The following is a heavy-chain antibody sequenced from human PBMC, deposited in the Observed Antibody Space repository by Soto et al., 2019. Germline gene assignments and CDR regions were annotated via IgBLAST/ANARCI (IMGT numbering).Heavy chain of an antibody. CDR2: IEPSDSYT. CDR1: GYSFSSYW. CDR3: ARHRGNYDFWSGYHTYYYYGMDV. Sequence: XESLKISCKGSGYSFSSYWISWVRQMPGKGLEWMGRIEPSDSYTNYSPSLQGHVTISADKSISTAYLQWSSLKASDTAMYYCARHRGNYDFWSGYHTYYYYGMDVWGQGTTVTVSS. V-gene: IGHV5-10-1*01. D-gene: IGHD3-3*01. J-gene: IGHJ6*02.